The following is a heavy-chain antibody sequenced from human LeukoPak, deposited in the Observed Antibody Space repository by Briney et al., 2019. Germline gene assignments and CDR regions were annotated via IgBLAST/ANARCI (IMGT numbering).Heavy chain of an antibody. CDR3: VRDQDYAFDY. J-gene: IGHJ4*02. V-gene: IGHV3-48*02. CDR1: GFTFSSYT. Sequence: GGSLRLSCAASGFTFSSYTMNWVRQAPGKGLEWISYTWSSRSSTYYADSVKGRFTISSDNAKNSLYLQMNSLRDEDTAVYYCVRDQDYAFDYWGQGTLVTVSS. D-gene: IGHD4/OR15-4a*01. CDR2: TWSSRSST.